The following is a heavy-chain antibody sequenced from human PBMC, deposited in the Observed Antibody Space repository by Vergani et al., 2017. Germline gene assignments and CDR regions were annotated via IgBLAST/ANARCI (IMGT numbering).Heavy chain of an antibody. J-gene: IGHJ5*02. D-gene: IGHD5-12*01. CDR3: ARVGYAGSWFDP. Sequence: QVQLVQSGAEVKKPGASVKVSCKASGYTFTGYYMHWVRQAPGQGLEWMGWINPNSGGTNYAQKFQGRVTMTRDTSKNQFSLKLSSVTAADTAVYYCARVGYAGSWFDPWGQGTLVTVSS. V-gene: IGHV1-2*02. CDR1: GYTFTGYY. CDR2: INPNSGGT.